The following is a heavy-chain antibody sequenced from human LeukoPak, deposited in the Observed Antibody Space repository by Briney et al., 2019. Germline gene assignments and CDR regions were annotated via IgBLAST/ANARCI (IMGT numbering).Heavy chain of an antibody. CDR3: ARGLDYGDFNNWFDP. J-gene: IGHJ5*02. Sequence: GGSLRLSCAASGFTFSSYEMSWVRQAPGKGLEWVSYISSSGSTIYYADSVKGRFTISRDNAKNSLYLQMSSPRAEDTAVYYCARGLDYGDFNNWFDPWGQGTLVTVSS. V-gene: IGHV3-48*03. CDR2: ISSSGSTI. CDR1: GFTFSSYE. D-gene: IGHD4-17*01.